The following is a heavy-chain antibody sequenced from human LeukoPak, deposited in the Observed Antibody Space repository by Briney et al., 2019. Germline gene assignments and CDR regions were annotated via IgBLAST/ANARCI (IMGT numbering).Heavy chain of an antibody. Sequence: SVKVSCKASGGTFSSYAISWVRQAPGQGLEWMGGIIPIFGTANYAQKFQGRVTITAGESTSTAYMELSSLRSEDTAVYYCAREGKGSLGAFDIWGQGTMVTVSS. D-gene: IGHD3-10*01. CDR3: AREGKGSLGAFDI. J-gene: IGHJ3*02. V-gene: IGHV1-69*01. CDR2: IIPIFGTA. CDR1: GGTFSSYA.